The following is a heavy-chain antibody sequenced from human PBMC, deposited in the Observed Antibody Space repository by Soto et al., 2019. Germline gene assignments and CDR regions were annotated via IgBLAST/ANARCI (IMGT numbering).Heavy chain of an antibody. D-gene: IGHD2-21*02. V-gene: IGHV3-23*01. CDR3: AKNCGGDCYTNFDF. CDR1: GFTFSSYA. J-gene: IGHJ4*02. CDR2: IGGSGGTT. Sequence: EVQLLESGGGFVQPGGSLRLSCAASGFTFSSYAMSWVRQTPGMGLEWVSAIGGSGGTTYYADSVKGRFTISRDNSKNTLYLQMNSLRAEDTAVYYCAKNCGGDCYTNFDFWAQGTLVTVSS.